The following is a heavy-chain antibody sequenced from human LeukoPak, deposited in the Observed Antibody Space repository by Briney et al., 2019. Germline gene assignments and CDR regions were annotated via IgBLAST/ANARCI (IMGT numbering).Heavy chain of an antibody. CDR3: ARGLLGARGSYNVGRANWFDP. V-gene: IGHV4-38-2*02. CDR2: IYHSGST. J-gene: IGHJ5*02. CDR1: GYSISSGYY. Sequence: SETLSLTCTVSGYSISSGYYWGWIRQPPGKGLEWIGSIYHSGSTYYNPSLKSRVTISVDTSKNQFSLKLSSVTAADTAVYYCARGLLGARGSYNVGRANWFDPWGQGTLVTVSS. D-gene: IGHD5/OR15-5a*01.